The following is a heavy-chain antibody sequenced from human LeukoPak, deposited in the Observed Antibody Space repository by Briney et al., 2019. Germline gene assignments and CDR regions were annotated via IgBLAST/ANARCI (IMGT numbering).Heavy chain of an antibody. Sequence: GGSLRLSCAASGFTFSSYSMNWVRQAPGKGLEWVSSISSSSSYIYYADSVKGRFTISRDNAKNSLYLQMNSLRAEDTAVYYCARVEILYDSSGYLWYFDYWGQGTLVTVSS. V-gene: IGHV3-21*01. D-gene: IGHD3-22*01. CDR2: ISSSSSYI. CDR3: ARVEILYDSSGYLWYFDY. CDR1: GFTFSSYS. J-gene: IGHJ4*02.